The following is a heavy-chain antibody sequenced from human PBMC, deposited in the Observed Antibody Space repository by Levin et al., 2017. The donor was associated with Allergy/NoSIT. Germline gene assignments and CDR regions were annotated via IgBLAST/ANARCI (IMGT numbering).Heavy chain of an antibody. CDR2: IYYSGIT. D-gene: IGHD4-23*01. CDR3: ARRSYYGGDLSFDY. CDR1: IVSITSSSYY. J-gene: IGHJ4*02. V-gene: IGHV4-39*01. Sequence: PSQTLSLTCTVSIVSITSSSYYWAWIRQPPGKGLEWIGSIYYSGITYYTPSLKSRVTMSVDTPKNQFSLKLSSLTAADTAMYYCARRSYYGGDLSFDYWGQGILVTVSS.